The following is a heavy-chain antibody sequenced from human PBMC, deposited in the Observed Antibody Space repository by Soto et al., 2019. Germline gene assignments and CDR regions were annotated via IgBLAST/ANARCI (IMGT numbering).Heavy chain of an antibody. CDR2: IIPVFGRP. Sequence: SVKVSCKAAGGTFSSFGISWVRQAPGQGLEWMGGIIPVFGRPNYAQRFRGRLTITADESTNTSYMELIDLTCEDTAVYYCAREASGYDFWGQGTQVTVSS. J-gene: IGHJ1*01. D-gene: IGHD5-12*01. CDR1: GGTFSSFG. CDR3: AREASGYDF. V-gene: IGHV1-69*13.